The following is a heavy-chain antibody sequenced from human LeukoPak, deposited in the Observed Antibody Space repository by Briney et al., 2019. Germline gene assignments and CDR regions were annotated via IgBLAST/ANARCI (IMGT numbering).Heavy chain of an antibody. J-gene: IGHJ4*02. CDR2: IYHSGST. Sequence: PSGTLSLTCAVSGGSISSSNWWSWVRQPPGKGLEWIGEIYHSGSTNYNPSLKSRVTISVDKSKNQFSLKLSSVTAADTAVYYCARGDGSGSSPRNFDYWGQGTLVTVSS. D-gene: IGHD3-10*01. V-gene: IGHV4-4*02. CDR3: ARGDGSGSSPRNFDY. CDR1: GGSISSSNW.